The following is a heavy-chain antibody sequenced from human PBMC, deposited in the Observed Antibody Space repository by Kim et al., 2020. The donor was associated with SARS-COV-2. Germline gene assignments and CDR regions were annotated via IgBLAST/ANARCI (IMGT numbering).Heavy chain of an antibody. CDR3: ARWLGDLGLDH. CDR2: NP. Sequence: NPTYAPAFTGRFVFSMDSSVRRAYLQITSLKADDTAVYYCARWLGDLGLDHWGQGTLVTVSS. D-gene: IGHD3-10*01. V-gene: IGHV7-4-1*02. J-gene: IGHJ4*02.